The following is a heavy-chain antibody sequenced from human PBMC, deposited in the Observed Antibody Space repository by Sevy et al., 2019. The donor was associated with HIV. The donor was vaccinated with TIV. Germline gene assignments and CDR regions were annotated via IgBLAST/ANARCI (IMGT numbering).Heavy chain of an antibody. CDR3: ARVRYNYGQKYFDY. J-gene: IGHJ4*02. V-gene: IGHV3-11*06. Sequence: GGSLRLSCTASGFTFSDYYMSWIRQAPGKGLEWVSSISTSSSYTSYPDPVKGQFTISRDNAKNLLYLQMNSLRVEDTAVYYCARVRYNYGQKYFDYWGQGTLVTVSS. CDR1: GFTFSDYY. CDR2: ISTSSSYT. D-gene: IGHD5-18*01.